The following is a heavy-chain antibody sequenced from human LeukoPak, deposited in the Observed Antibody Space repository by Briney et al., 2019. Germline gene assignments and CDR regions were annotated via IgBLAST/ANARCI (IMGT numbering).Heavy chain of an antibody. CDR3: ARAASRYCSGGSCYSDY. J-gene: IGHJ4*02. V-gene: IGHV3-21*01. Sequence: PGGSLRLSCAASGFTFSSYSMNWVRRAPGKGLEWVSSISSSSSYIYYADSVKGRFTISRDNAKNSLYLQMNSLRAEDTAVYYCARAASRYCSGGSCYSDYWGQGTLVTVSS. CDR2: ISSSSSYI. D-gene: IGHD2-15*01. CDR1: GFTFSSYS.